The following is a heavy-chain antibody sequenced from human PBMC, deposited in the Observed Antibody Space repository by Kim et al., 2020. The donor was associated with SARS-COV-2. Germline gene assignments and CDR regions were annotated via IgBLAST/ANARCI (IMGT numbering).Heavy chain of an antibody. J-gene: IGHJ6*03. CDR2: TYYRSKWYN. V-gene: IGHV6-1*01. D-gene: IGHD6-6*01. Sequence: SQTLSLTCAISGDSVSSNSAAWNWIRQSPSRGLEWLGRTYYRSKWYNDYAVSVKSRITINPDTSKNQFSLQLNSVTPEDTAVYYCASQSSSSQQSYYYYMDVWGKGTTVTVSS. CDR1: GDSVSSNSAA. CDR3: ASQSSSSQQSYYYYMDV.